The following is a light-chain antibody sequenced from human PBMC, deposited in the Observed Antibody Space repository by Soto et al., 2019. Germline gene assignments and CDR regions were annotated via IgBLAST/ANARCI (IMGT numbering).Light chain of an antibody. CDR2: AAS. J-gene: IGKJ4*01. CDR3: QQYKDWPLT. V-gene: IGKV3-15*01. Sequence: EVVMTQSPATLSVSPGERATLSCRASQSVNTNLAWYQQRPGQAPRLLIYAASTRATGFPARFSGSGSGTEFTLTISSLQSEDFAVYYCQQYKDWPLTFGGGTKVDI. CDR1: QSVNTN.